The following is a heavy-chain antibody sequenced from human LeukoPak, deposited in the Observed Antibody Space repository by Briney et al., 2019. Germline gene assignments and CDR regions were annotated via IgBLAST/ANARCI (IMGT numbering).Heavy chain of an antibody. CDR1: GFTVSTTY. V-gene: IGHV3-7*01. CDR2: INPDGIKR. Sequence: GGSLRLSCAASGFTVSTTYMSWVRQAPGKGLEWVASINPDGIKRYSADSVKGRLTISRDNARNSLYLQMDSLRVEDTAFYYCARDLAFSRLDYWGQGVLVTVSS. CDR3: ARDLAFSRLDY. D-gene: IGHD2/OR15-2a*01. J-gene: IGHJ4*02.